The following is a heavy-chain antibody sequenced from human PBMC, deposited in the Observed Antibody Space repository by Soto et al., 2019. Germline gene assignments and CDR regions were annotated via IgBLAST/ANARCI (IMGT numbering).Heavy chain of an antibody. Sequence: GESLKISCKGSGYIFTDHCIVWVRQMAGKGLEWVGIICPGYSNTRYSPSFQGQVTISADKSISTAYLQWSSLKASDTAMYYCAGGGVRGVITRTRDYYGMDVWGQGTTVTVSS. D-gene: IGHD3-10*01. CDR3: AGGGVRGVITRTRDYYGMDV. CDR1: GYIFTDHC. J-gene: IGHJ6*02. CDR2: ICPGYSNT. V-gene: IGHV5-51*01.